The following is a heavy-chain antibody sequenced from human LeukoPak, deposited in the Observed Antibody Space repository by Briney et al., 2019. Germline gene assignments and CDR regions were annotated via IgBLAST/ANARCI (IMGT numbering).Heavy chain of an antibody. D-gene: IGHD4-11*01. Sequence: SEALSLTCTVSGGSISGGDYYWSWIRQPPGKGPEWIGYIYYSGSTYYNPSLKSRVTISVDTSKNQFSLKLSSVTAADTAVYYCARTRSNYGSYYFDYWGQGTLVTVSS. V-gene: IGHV4-30-4*08. CDR3: ARTRSNYGSYYFDY. CDR2: IYYSGST. J-gene: IGHJ4*02. CDR1: GGSISGGDYY.